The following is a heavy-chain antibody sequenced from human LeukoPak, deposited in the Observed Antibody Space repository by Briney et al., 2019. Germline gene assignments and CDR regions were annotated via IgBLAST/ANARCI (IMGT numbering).Heavy chain of an antibody. D-gene: IGHD1-7*01. V-gene: IGHV4-39*07. Sequence: SETLSLTCTVSGGSISSSSYYWGWIRQPPGKGQEWIGSIYHSGSTYYNPSLKSRVTISVDTSKNQFSLKLSSVTAADTAVYYCAGNWNYGYDYWGQGTLVTVSS. J-gene: IGHJ4*02. CDR1: GGSISSSSYY. CDR2: IYHSGST. CDR3: AGNWNYGYDY.